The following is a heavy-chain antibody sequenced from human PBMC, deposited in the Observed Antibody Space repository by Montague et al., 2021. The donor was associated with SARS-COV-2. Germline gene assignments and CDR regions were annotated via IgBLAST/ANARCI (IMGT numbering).Heavy chain of an antibody. CDR3: ARGSYGPEAFDI. D-gene: IGHD5-18*01. CDR2: IYHSGST. Sequence: SETLSLTCTVSGGSISSFYWSWIRQPPGKGLEWIGYIYHSGSTHYNPSLKSRVTISLDTSKNQFSLTLNSVTAADTAVYYCARGSYGPEAFDIWGQGTMVTVSS. CDR1: GGSISSFY. V-gene: IGHV4-59*01. J-gene: IGHJ3*02.